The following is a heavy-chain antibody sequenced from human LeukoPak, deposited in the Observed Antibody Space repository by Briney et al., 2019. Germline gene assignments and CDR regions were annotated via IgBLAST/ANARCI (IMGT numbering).Heavy chain of an antibody. Sequence: RGSLRLSCAAPGFTFSDYYMTWIRQAPGGGLEWISYFNGSRSDTKYADSVKGRFTISRDNAKNSVYMLMNSLRDEDTAVYYCARRGTTYCTVDSCHPNWFDPWGQGTLVTVSS. CDR3: ARRGTTYCTVDSCHPNWFDP. D-gene: IGHD2-15*01. CDR1: GFTFSDYY. CDR2: FNGSRSDT. J-gene: IGHJ5*02. V-gene: IGHV3-11*03.